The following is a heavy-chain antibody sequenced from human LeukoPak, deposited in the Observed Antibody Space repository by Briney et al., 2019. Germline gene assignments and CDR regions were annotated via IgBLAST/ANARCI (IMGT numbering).Heavy chain of an antibody. V-gene: IGHV3-23*01. CDR2: IIGSSGDT. D-gene: IGHD5-12*01. CDR1: GFSLTNFA. CDR3: AKGAYDYIEMGYFDY. J-gene: IGHJ4*02. Sequence: GGSLRLSCAASGFSLTNFAMSWVRQAPWKGLEWGSLIIGSSGDTFYADSVKGRFTISRDNSKNRLCLQMNSLRAEDTALYYCAKGAYDYIEMGYFDYWGQGTLVTVSS.